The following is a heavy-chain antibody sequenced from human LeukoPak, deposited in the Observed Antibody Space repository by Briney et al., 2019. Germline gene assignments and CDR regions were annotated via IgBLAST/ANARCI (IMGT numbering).Heavy chain of an antibody. J-gene: IGHJ4*02. CDR3: AKDLYGDGGYCFEY. Sequence: GGSLRLSCAASGFTFSDYYMSWVRQAPGKGLEWVSSIGGTGTVTYYGDSVKGRFTISRDNSKKTVHLEMSGLRADDTAVYYCAKDLYGDGGYCFEYWGQGTLVTVSS. CDR2: IGGTGTVT. CDR1: GFTFSDYY. D-gene: IGHD2-21*01. V-gene: IGHV3-23*01.